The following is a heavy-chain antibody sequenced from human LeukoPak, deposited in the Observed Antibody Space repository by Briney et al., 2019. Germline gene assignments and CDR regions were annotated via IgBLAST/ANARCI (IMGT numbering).Heavy chain of an antibody. Sequence: SETLSLTCTVSGGSISSGGYYWRWIRQQPGRGLEWIEYIYYSGSTYYNPSLKSRVTISVDTSKNQFSLKLSSVTAADTAVYYCAREGRVFDYWGQGTLVTVSS. CDR2: IYYSGST. J-gene: IGHJ4*02. CDR1: GGSISSGGYY. CDR3: AREGRVFDY. V-gene: IGHV4-31*03.